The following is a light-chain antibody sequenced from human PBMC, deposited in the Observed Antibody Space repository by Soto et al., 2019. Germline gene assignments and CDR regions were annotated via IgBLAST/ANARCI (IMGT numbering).Light chain of an antibody. CDR3: SSYTSSSTELV. V-gene: IGLV2-14*01. CDR2: DVS. CDR1: SSDDGGYNY. Sequence: QSALTQPASVSGSPGQSITISCTGTSSDDGGYNYVSWYQQHPGKAPKLMIYDVSNRPSGVSNRFSGSKSGNTASLTISGLQAEDEADYYCSSYTSSSTELVFGGGTKLTVL. J-gene: IGLJ2*01.